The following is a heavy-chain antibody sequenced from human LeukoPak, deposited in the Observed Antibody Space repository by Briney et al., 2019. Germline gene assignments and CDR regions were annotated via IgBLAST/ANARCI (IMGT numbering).Heavy chain of an antibody. D-gene: IGHD3-22*01. V-gene: IGHV4-61*01. CDR1: GGSISSSNW. CDR2: IYYSGST. J-gene: IGHJ4*02. Sequence: PSETLSLTCAVSGGSISSSNWWSWIRQPPGKGLEWIGYIYYSGSTNYNPSLKSRVTISVDTSKNQFSLKLSSVTAADTAVYYCARAQYYYDSSGYYYGSDYWGQGTLVTVSS. CDR3: ARAQYYYDSSGYYYGSDY.